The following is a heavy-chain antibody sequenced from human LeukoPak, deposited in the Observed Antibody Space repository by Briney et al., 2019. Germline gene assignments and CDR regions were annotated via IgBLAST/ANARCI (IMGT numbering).Heavy chain of an antibody. Sequence: SETLSLTCAVYGGSFSGYYWSWIRQPPGKGLEWIGEINHSGSTNYNPSLKSRVTISVDTSKNQFSLKLSSVTAADTAVYYCARYKTGGPSFDYWGQGTLVTVSS. CDR1: GGSFSGYY. CDR2: INHSGST. J-gene: IGHJ4*02. CDR3: ARYKTGGPSFDY. V-gene: IGHV4-34*01. D-gene: IGHD7-27*01.